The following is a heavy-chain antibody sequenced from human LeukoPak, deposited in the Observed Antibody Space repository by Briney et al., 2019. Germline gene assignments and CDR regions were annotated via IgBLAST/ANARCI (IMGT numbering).Heavy chain of an antibody. CDR1: GYTLTEIS. D-gene: IGHD5-18*01. J-gene: IGHJ4*02. Sequence: ASVKVSCKVSGYTLTEISLHWVRQAPGKGLEWMGGFDREDGETMYAQKFQGRVTMTEDTSTDTAFMELSSLRSEDTAVYYCATVGYSYGAFDYWHQGTLVIVSS. CDR3: ATVGYSYGAFDY. CDR2: FDREDGET. V-gene: IGHV1-24*01.